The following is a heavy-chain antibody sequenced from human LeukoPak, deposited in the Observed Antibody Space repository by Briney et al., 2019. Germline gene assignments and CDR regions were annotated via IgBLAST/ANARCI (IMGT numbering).Heavy chain of an antibody. CDR2: IYYSGST. V-gene: IGHV4-39*01. J-gene: IGHJ4*02. CDR1: GGSISSSSYY. CDR3: ASPSREDSWYLSFDY. Sequence: SETLSLTCTVSGGSISSSSYYWGWIRQPPGKGLEWIGSIYYSGSTYYNPSLKSRVTISVDTFKNQFSLKLSSVTAADTAVYYCASPSREDSWYLSFDYWGQGTLVTVSS. D-gene: IGHD6-13*01.